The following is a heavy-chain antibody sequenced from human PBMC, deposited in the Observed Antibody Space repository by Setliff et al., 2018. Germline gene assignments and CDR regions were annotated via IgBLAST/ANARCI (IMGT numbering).Heavy chain of an antibody. V-gene: IGHV4-34*01. Sequence: SETLSLTCAVYGGSFSGYYWSWIRQPPGKGLEWIGEINHSGSTNYNPSLKSRVTISVDTSKNQFSLKLSSVTAADTAVYYCARNGRYYGSGRKWSDPWGQGTLVTVSS. CDR2: INHSGST. J-gene: IGHJ5*02. CDR1: GGSFSGYY. CDR3: ARNGRYYGSGRKWSDP. D-gene: IGHD3-10*01.